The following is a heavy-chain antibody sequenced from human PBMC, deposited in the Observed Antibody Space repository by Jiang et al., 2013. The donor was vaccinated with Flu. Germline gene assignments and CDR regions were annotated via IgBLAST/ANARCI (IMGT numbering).Heavy chain of an antibody. Sequence: KGLEWIGSIYYSGRHLLQPVPSKSRVTISVDTSKNQFSLKLSSVTAADTAVYYCARQIRGYSYGADYWGQGTLVTVSS. D-gene: IGHD5-18*01. V-gene: IGHV4-39*01. CDR3: ARQIRGYSYGADY. J-gene: IGHJ4*02. CDR2: IYYSGRH.